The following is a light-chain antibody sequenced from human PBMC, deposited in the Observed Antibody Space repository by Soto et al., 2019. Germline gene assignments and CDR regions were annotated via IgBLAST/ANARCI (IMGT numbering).Light chain of an antibody. CDR2: GNS. CDR3: QSYDSSLSGWKV. J-gene: IGLJ2*01. CDR1: SSNIGAGHD. Sequence: QSVLTQPPSGSGAPGQRVTISCTGSSSNIGAGHDVHWYQQLPGTAPKLLIYGNSNRPSGVPDRFSGSKSGTSASLAITGLQAEDEADYYCQSYDSSLSGWKVFGGGTKLTVL. V-gene: IGLV1-40*01.